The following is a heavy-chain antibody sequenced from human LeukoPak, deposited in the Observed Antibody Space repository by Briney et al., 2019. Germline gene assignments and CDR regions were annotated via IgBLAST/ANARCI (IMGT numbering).Heavy chain of an antibody. J-gene: IGHJ4*02. CDR3: ANLDCGGDCYSY. Sequence: GGSLRLSCAASGLTFSSYGMHWVRQAPGKGLEWVAFIRYDGSNKYYADSVKGRFTISRDNSKNTLYLQMNSLRAEDTAVYYCANLDCGGDCYSYWGQGTLVTVSS. D-gene: IGHD2-21*02. V-gene: IGHV3-30*02. CDR2: IRYDGSNK. CDR1: GLTFSSYG.